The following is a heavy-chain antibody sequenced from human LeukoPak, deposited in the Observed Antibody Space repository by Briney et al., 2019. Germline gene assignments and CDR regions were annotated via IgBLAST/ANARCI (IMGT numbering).Heavy chain of an antibody. CDR1: GFTFDDYA. Sequence: PGRSLRLSCAASGFTFDDYAMHWVPQAPGKGLEWVSGISWNSGSIGYADSVKGRFTISRDNAKNSLYLQMNSVRAEDTALYYCAKDRTYYYGSGSYSNWGQGTLVTVSS. V-gene: IGHV3-9*01. J-gene: IGHJ4*02. CDR3: AKDRTYYYGSGSYSN. D-gene: IGHD3-10*01. CDR2: ISWNSGSI.